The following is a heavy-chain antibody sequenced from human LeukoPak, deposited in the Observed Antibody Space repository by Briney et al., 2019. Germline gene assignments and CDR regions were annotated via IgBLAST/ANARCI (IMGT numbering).Heavy chain of an antibody. J-gene: IGHJ6*02. CDR2: FDPEDGET. CDR1: GYTLTELS. Sequence: GASVKVSCKVSGYTLTELSMHWVRQAPGKGLEWMGGFDPEDGETIYAQKFQGRVTMTEDTSTDTAYMELSSLRSEDTAVYYCAATQLNDFWSGSRDGMDVWGQGTTVTVSS. D-gene: IGHD3-3*01. CDR3: AATQLNDFWSGSRDGMDV. V-gene: IGHV1-24*01.